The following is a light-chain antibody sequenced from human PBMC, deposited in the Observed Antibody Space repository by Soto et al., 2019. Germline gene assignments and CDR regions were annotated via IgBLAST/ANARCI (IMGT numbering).Light chain of an antibody. CDR3: QQLSRYPLT. V-gene: IGKV3D-20*02. CDR1: QRITTSS. Sequence: EIVLTQSPGTLSLSPGERATLSCRASQRITTSSLAWYQQKPGQAPRLLIYDASNRATGIPDRFSGSGSGTDFTLTISRLEPEDFATYYCQQLSRYPLTFGGGTKVDIK. CDR2: DAS. J-gene: IGKJ4*01.